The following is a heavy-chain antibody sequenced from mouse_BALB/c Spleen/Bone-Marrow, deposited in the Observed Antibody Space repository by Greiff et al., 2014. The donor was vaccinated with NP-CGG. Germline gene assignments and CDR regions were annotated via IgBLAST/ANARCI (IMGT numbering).Heavy chain of an antibody. CDR2: IRTKANGYTT. Sequence: EVKLVESGGGLVQPGGSLRLSCATSGFTFTDYYMSWVRQPPGKALEWLGFIRTKANGYTTEYSASVKGRFTISRDNSQSILYLQMNTLRAEDSATYYCARDKNDGSYWYFDVWGAGTTVTVSS. D-gene: IGHD1-1*02. V-gene: IGHV7-3*02. CDR1: GFTFTDYY. J-gene: IGHJ1*01. CDR3: ARDKNDGSYWYFDV.